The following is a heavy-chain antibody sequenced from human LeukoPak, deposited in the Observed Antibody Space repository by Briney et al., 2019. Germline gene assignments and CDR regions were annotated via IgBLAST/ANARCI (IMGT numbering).Heavy chain of an antibody. CDR3: ARHLVVATYDY. Sequence: PGGSLRLPCAASGFTFSDYYMSWIRQAPGKGLEWVSYISSGGSTIYYADSVKGRFTISRDNAKNSLYLQMNSLRAEGTAVYYCARHLVVATYDYWGQGTLVTVSS. D-gene: IGHD2-21*01. J-gene: IGHJ4*02. V-gene: IGHV3-11*01. CDR1: GFTFSDYY. CDR2: ISSGGSTI.